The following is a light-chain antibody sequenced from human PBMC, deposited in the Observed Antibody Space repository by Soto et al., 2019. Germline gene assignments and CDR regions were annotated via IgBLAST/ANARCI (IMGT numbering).Light chain of an antibody. CDR2: DVS. Sequence: QSALPQPRSGSGSPGQSVTISCTGTSSDVGGYNYVSWYQQHPGKAPKLMIYDVSKRPSGVPDRFSGSKSGNTASLTISGLQAEDEADYYCCSYAGSYTHYVFGTGTKVTVL. CDR3: CSYAGSYTHYV. V-gene: IGLV2-11*01. CDR1: SSDVGGYNY. J-gene: IGLJ1*01.